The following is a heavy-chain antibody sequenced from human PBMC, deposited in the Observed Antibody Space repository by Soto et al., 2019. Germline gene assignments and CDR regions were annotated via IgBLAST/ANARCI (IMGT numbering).Heavy chain of an antibody. J-gene: IGHJ5*02. CDR3: ARHVTGTTNWFDP. D-gene: IGHD1-1*01. CDR1: GGSISSSSYY. Sequence: SETLSLTCTVSGGSISSSSYYWGWIRQPPGKGLEWIGSIYYSGSTYYNPSLKSRVTISVDTSKNQFSLKLSSVTAADTAVYYWARHVTGTTNWFDPWGQGTLVTVYS. V-gene: IGHV4-39*01. CDR2: IYYSGST.